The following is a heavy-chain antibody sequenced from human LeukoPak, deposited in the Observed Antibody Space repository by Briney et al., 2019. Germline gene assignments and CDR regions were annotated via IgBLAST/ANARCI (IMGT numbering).Heavy chain of an antibody. CDR2: INHSGST. J-gene: IGHJ4*02. D-gene: IGHD3-10*01. Sequence: SETLSLTCAVYGGSFSGYYWSWIRQPPGKGLEWIGEINHSGSTNYNPSLKSRVTISVDTSKNQFSLKLSSVTAADTAVYYCARRKAYYYGSGSYYTHYYFDYWGQGTLVTVSS. V-gene: IGHV4-34*01. CDR3: ARRKAYYYGSGSYYTHYYFDY. CDR1: GGSFSGYY.